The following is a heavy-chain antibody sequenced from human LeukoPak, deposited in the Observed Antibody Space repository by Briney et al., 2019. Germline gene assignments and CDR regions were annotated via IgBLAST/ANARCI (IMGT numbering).Heavy chain of an antibody. CDR3: ARTAGVHFDY. Sequence: PSETLSLTCTVSGGSISSYYWSWIRQPPGKGLEWIGYIYYSGSTNYNPSLKGRVTISIDTSKNQFSLKLSSVTAADTAVYYCARTAGVHFDYWGQGTLVTVSS. CDR1: GGSISSYY. J-gene: IGHJ4*02. V-gene: IGHV4-59*01. CDR2: IYYSGST. D-gene: IGHD2-21*02.